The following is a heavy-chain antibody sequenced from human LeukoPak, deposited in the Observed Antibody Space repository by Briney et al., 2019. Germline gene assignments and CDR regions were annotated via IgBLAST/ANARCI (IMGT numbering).Heavy chain of an antibody. J-gene: IGHJ4*02. Sequence: ASVKLSCKASGYTFTSYGISWGRQAPGQGLGWMGWISAYNGNTNYAQKIQGRVTMTTDTSTSTAYMELRSLRSDDTAVYYCARDLQLRLGELPYFDYWGQGTLVTVSS. D-gene: IGHD3-16*01. CDR2: ISAYNGNT. CDR1: GYTFTSYG. V-gene: IGHV1-18*01. CDR3: ARDLQLRLGELPYFDY.